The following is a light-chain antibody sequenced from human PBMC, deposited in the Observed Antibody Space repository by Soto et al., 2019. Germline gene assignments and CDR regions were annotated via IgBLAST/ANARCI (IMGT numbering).Light chain of an antibody. CDR1: SGHRSYI. CDR3: DTWDSNIRV. CDR2: LEGSGSY. Sequence: QSVLTQSSSASASLGSSVKLTCTLSSGHRSYIIAWHQQQPGKAPRYLMKLEGSGSYNKGSGVPDRFSGSSSGADRYLTMSNLQSEDEAYYYCDTWDSNIRVFGGGTKVTVL. J-gene: IGLJ2*01. V-gene: IGLV4-60*03.